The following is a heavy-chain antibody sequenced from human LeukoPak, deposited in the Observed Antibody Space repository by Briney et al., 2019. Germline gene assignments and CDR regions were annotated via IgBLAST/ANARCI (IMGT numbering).Heavy chain of an antibody. CDR3: AKVYSSGWYSPTFDY. CDR1: GFTFSYYA. Sequence: GGSLRLSCAVSGFTFSYYAMSWVRQAPGKGLEWVSGISGSGGSTYYADSVKGRFTISRDTSKNTLYLQMNSLRVEDTAVYYCAKVYSSGWYSPTFDYWGQGTLVTVSS. D-gene: IGHD6-19*01. CDR2: ISGSGGST. V-gene: IGHV3-23*01. J-gene: IGHJ4*02.